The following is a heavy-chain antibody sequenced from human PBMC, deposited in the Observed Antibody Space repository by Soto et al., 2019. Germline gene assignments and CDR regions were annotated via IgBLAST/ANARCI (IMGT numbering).Heavy chain of an antibody. D-gene: IGHD5-12*01. CDR2: IIPMFGTA. CDR3: TSGKQIWLRRINIGYSG. V-gene: IGHV1-69*14. Sequence: QVQLVQSGAEVKKPESSVKVSCKDPGGTFSTYAISWVRQAPGQGLEWMGGIIPMFGTANYAQRFQDRVTITADKSTNTGYMKLSRLNSEDTTVYFCTSGKQIWLRRINIGYSGRGKGTLVTVYS. CDR1: GGTFSTYA. J-gene: IGHJ4*02.